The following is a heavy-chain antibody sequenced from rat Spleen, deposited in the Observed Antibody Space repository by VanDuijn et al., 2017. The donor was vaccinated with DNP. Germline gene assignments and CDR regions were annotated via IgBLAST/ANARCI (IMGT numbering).Heavy chain of an antibody. CDR2: ISHDGDST. CDR3: ATHQGVRIITPYNWFAY. Sequence: EVQLVETGGGLVQPGRSLKLSCAASGFTFSKYGMAWVRQAPKKGLEWVATISHDGDSTSYRDSVKGRFTVSRDNAKSTLYLQMDSLRSEDTATYYCATHQGVRIITPYNWFAYWGQGTLVTVSS. V-gene: IGHV5-7*01. CDR1: GFTFSKYG. D-gene: IGHD1-6*01. J-gene: IGHJ3*01.